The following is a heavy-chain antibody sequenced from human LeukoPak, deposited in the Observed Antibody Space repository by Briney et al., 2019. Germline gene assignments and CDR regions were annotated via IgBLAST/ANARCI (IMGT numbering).Heavy chain of an antibody. D-gene: IGHD3-16*01. CDR3: ARVETSLGGFDY. V-gene: IGHV1-8*03. CDR1: GYTFTSYD. CDR2: MNPNSGNT. J-gene: IGHJ4*02. Sequence: ASVKVSCKASGYTFTSYDINWVRQATGQGLEWMGWMNPNSGNTGYAQKFQGRVTITRNTSISTAYMELSSLRSEDTAVYYCARVETSLGGFDYWGQGTLVTVSS.